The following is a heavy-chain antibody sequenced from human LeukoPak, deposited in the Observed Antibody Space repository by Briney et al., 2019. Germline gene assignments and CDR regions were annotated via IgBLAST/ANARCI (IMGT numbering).Heavy chain of an antibody. J-gene: IGHJ5*02. CDR1: GDSIRSRSYY. D-gene: IGHD6-19*01. Sequence: SETLSLTCTVSGDSIRSRSYYWGWLRQPPGKGLEWVGTIYYSGITYYNPSLKSRVTISVDTSENQFSLRLISVTAADTAVYYCARHFPHMDYTGWKQGWFDPWGQGTLVTVSS. V-gene: IGHV4-39*01. CDR3: ARHFPHMDYTGWKQGWFDP. CDR2: IYYSGIT.